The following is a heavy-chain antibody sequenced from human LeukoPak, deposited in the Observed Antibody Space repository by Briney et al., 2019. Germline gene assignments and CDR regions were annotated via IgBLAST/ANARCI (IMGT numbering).Heavy chain of an antibody. CDR3: ARVGPQDDPWGDYELEAFDI. CDR2: IRSSSSTI. CDR1: GFTFSSYS. V-gene: IGHV3-48*01. J-gene: IGHJ3*02. Sequence: PGGSLRLSCAASGFTFSSYSMNWVRQAPGKGLEWVSYIRSSSSTIYYADSVRGRFTISRDNAKNSLYLQMNSLRAEDTAVYYCARVGPQDDPWGDYELEAFDIWGQGTMVTVSS. D-gene: IGHD4-17*01.